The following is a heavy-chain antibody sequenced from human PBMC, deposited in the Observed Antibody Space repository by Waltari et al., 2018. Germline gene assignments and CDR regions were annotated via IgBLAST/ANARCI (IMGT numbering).Heavy chain of an antibody. V-gene: IGHV1-18*01. CDR2: ISAYNGNT. CDR3: ARDLSSGWVYYYYYYGMDV. D-gene: IGHD6-19*01. Sequence: QVQLVQSGAEVKKPGASVKVSCKASGYTFTSYGISWVRQAPGQGLEWMGWISAYNGNTNYAQKLKGRGTMTTDTSTSTAYMELRSLRSDDTAVYYCARDLSSGWVYYYYYYGMDVWGQGTTVTVSS. CDR1: GYTFTSYG. J-gene: IGHJ6*02.